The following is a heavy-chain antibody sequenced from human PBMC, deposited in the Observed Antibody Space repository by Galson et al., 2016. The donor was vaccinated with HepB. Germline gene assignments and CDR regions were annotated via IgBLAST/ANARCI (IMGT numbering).Heavy chain of an antibody. Sequence: SLRLSCAASGFTFSSYAMRWVRQAPGKGLEWVAVISFDGSNNFYADSVKGRFTISRDNSKNTLYLQMNSLRAEDTAVYYCARDDDYVWGTDRYTRTVPQYYFDYWGQGTLVTVSS. D-gene: IGHD3-16*02. CDR3: ARDDDYVWGTDRYTRTVPQYYFDY. V-gene: IGHV3-30-3*01. CDR2: ISFDGSNN. J-gene: IGHJ4*02. CDR1: GFTFSSYA.